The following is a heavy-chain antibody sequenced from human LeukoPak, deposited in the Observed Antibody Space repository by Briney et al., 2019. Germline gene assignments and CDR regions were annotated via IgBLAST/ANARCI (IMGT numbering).Heavy chain of an antibody. Sequence: SVKVSCKASGGTFSSYAISWVGQAPGQGLEWMGRIIPIFGTANYAQKFQGRVTITTDESTSTAYMELSSLRSEDTAVYYCARETYYDILTGYADFDYWGQGTLVTVSS. J-gene: IGHJ4*02. CDR3: ARETYYDILTGYADFDY. CDR2: IIPIFGTA. CDR1: GGTFSSYA. V-gene: IGHV1-69*05. D-gene: IGHD3-9*01.